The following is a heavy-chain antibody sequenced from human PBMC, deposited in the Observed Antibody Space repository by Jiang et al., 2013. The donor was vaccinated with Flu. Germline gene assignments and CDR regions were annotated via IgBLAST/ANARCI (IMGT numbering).Heavy chain of an antibody. CDR2: TYYSGSS. CDR3: ARAVAGYYYRMDV. CDR1: GGSISTYY. J-gene: IGHJ6*02. D-gene: IGHD6-19*01. Sequence: GLVKPSETLSLTCTVSGGSISTYYWGWFRQPPGKALEWIGYTYYSGSSNSNPSLKSRVTISVETSKNQFSLRLRSVTAADTAVYYCARAVAGYYYRMDVWGQGTTVTVSS. V-gene: IGHV4-59*01.